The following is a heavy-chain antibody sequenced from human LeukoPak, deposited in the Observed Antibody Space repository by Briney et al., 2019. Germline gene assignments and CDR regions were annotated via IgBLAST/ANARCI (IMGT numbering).Heavy chain of an antibody. V-gene: IGHV3-74*01. CDR1: GFTFTTYW. CDR3: AKTTYYDFRSDYPEYYFDY. D-gene: IGHD3-3*01. Sequence: PGGSLRLSCAASGFTFTTYWMHWVRQAPGKGLVWVSHINSDGSITSYADSVKGRFTISRDNAKNTLYLQMNSLRAEDTAVYYCAKTTYYDFRSDYPEYYFDYWGQGTLVTVSS. J-gene: IGHJ4*02. CDR2: INSDGSIT.